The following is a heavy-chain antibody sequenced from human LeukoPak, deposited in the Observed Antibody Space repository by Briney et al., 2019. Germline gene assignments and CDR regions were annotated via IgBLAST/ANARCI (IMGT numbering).Heavy chain of an antibody. CDR1: GGSISSYY. CDR3: AREERMVRGVIIDYYYYYMDV. Sequence: SETLSLTCTVSGGSISSYYWSWIRQPAGKGLEWIGRIYTSGSTNYNPSLKSRVTMSVDTSKNQFSLKLSSVTAADTAVYYCAREERMVRGVIIDYYYYYMDVWGKGTTVTISS. CDR2: IYTSGST. V-gene: IGHV4-4*07. D-gene: IGHD3-10*01. J-gene: IGHJ6*03.